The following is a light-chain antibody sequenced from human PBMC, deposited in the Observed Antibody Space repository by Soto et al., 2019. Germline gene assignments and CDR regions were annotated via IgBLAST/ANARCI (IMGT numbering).Light chain of an antibody. CDR1: QSVSNDF. CDR3: QQYGSSPPRT. J-gene: IGKJ1*01. V-gene: IGKV3-20*01. CDR2: GAS. Sequence: EIVLTQSPGILSLSPGERATLSCRASQSVSNDFLAWYQQKPGQAPRLLIYGASTRATDVPDRFSGSGSGADFTLSISRLEPEDFAVYYCQQYGSSPPRTFGQRTKV.